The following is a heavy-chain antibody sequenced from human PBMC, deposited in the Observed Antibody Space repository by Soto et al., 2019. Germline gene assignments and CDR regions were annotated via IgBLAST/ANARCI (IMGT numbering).Heavy chain of an antibody. V-gene: IGHV4-34*01. CDR1: GGSFSGYY. D-gene: IGHD3-22*01. CDR3: ARAGHDSSGYRNDY. CDR2: INHSGST. J-gene: IGHJ4*02. Sequence: SETLSLTCAVYGGSFSGYYWSWIRQPPGKGLEWIGEINHSGSTNYNPSLKSRVTISVDTSKNQFSLKLSSVTAADTAVYYCARAGHDSSGYRNDYWGQGTLVTVSS.